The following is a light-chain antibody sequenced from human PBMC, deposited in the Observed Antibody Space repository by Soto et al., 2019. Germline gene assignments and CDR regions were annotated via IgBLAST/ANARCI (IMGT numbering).Light chain of an antibody. CDR2: GAS. J-gene: IGKJ4*01. CDR1: QSVSSNY. Sequence: EIVLTQSPGTLSLSPGERATLSCRASQSVSSNYLAWYQQQPGQAPRLIIYGASSRATGIPDRFSGSGSGTDFTLTISRLEPEDFAVYYCQHYGSSPTFGGGTKVEI. CDR3: QHYGSSPT. V-gene: IGKV3-20*01.